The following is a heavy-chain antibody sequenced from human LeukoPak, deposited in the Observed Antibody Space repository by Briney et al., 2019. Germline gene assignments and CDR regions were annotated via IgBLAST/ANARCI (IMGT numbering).Heavy chain of an antibody. CDR2: ISGSADNT. J-gene: IGHJ4*02. CDR3: AKVSDWGRPSYIDH. Sequence: PGESLRLSCAASGFTFSSYTMSWVRQAPGKGLEWVSAISGSADNTYYADSVKGRFTISRDNSKNTLYLQMNSLRVEDTALYYCAKVSDWGRPSYIDHWGQGTLVTVSS. V-gene: IGHV3-23*01. D-gene: IGHD7-27*01. CDR1: GFTFSSYT.